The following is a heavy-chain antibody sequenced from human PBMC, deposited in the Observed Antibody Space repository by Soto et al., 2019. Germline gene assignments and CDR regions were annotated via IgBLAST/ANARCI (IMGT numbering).Heavy chain of an antibody. D-gene: IGHD1-26*01. Sequence: PGGSLRLSCAASGFNFGYYAMFWFRQAPGKGLEWVSTIYAAGGSEYYAGSVKGRFTISRDNSRDTLFLQMDSLRVEDTAMYFCAKNQGVELVPLATVDWFDPWGQGSVVTVSS. CDR1: GFNFGYYA. CDR2: IYAAGGSE. J-gene: IGHJ5*02. CDR3: AKNQGVELVPLATVDWFDP. V-gene: IGHV3-23*01.